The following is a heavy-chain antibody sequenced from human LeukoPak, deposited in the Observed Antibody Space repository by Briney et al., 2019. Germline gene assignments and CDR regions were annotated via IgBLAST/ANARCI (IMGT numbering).Heavy chain of an antibody. J-gene: IGHJ5*02. V-gene: IGHV3-73*01. CDR1: GFTFSGSA. Sequence: PGGSLRLSCVASGFTFSGSAVHWVRQPSGKGLEWFVHIDKKDNLYATAYAASVKGRFTITRDDSKDTAFLHMDSLKTEDTALYYCTRDRGTYNWFDPWGQGTLVTVSS. D-gene: IGHD2-15*01. CDR3: TRDRGTYNWFDP. CDR2: IDKKDNLYAT.